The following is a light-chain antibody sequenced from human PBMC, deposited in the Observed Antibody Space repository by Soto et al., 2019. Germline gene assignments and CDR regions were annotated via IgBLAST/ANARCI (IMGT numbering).Light chain of an antibody. J-gene: IGLJ2*01. CDR3: SSYAGSNNWGVL. Sequence: QSVLTQPPSASGSPGQSVTISCTGTSNDVGGYNYVSWYQQHPGEAPKLMIYEVSKRPSGVPDRFSGSKSGNTASLTVSGLQAEDEADYYCSSYAGSNNWGVLFGGGTKVTVL. CDR1: SNDVGGYNY. V-gene: IGLV2-8*01. CDR2: EVS.